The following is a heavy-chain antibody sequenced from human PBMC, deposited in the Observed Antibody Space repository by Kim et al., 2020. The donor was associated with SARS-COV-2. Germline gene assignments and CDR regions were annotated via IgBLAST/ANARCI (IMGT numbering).Heavy chain of an antibody. D-gene: IGHD1-1*01. Sequence: GGSLRLSCAASGFSFSSSPMSWVRQAPGKGLEWVSLIYSDGTNTYYADSVNGRFTISRDNSKNTLYLQMNSLRAEDTAVYYCAKDLVGTETTYWGQGTLV. CDR3: AKDLVGTETTY. V-gene: IGHV3-23*03. CDR1: GFSFSSSP. J-gene: IGHJ4*02. CDR2: IYSDGTNT.